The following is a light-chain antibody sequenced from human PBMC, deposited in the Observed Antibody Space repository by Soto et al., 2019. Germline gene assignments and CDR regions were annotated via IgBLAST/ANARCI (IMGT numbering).Light chain of an antibody. CDR3: SSYAGSNTFVV. J-gene: IGLJ1*01. V-gene: IGLV2-8*01. Sequence: LTQPPSASGSPGQSVTISCTGTSSDVGGYNYVSWYQQHPGKAPKLMIYEVSKRPSGVPARFSGSKSGNTASLTVSGLQAEDEADYYCSSYAGSNTFVVFGTGTKVTVL. CDR1: SSDVGGYNY. CDR2: EVS.